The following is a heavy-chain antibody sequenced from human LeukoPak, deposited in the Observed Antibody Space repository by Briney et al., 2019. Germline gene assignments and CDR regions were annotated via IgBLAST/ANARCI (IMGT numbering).Heavy chain of an antibody. Sequence: ASVKVCCKDSGYTFTGYYMHWVRQAPGQGIEWMGWINPNSGGTNYAQKFQGRVTMTRGTSISTACMELSRLRSDDTAVYYCARVGGYSYGYTFDYWGQGTLVTVSS. V-gene: IGHV1-2*02. CDR1: GYTFTGYY. J-gene: IGHJ4*02. CDR2: INPNSGGT. CDR3: ARVGGYSYGYTFDY. D-gene: IGHD5-18*01.